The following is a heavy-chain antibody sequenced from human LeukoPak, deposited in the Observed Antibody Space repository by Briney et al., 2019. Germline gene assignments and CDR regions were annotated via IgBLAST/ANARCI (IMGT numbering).Heavy chain of an antibody. D-gene: IGHD6-13*01. Sequence: SETLSLTCTVSGGSITDCYWSWIRHSSGKGLEWIGYMYYSGSAYYSPSLKTRVTISVDTSKNQFSLKLTSVTAADTAVYYCARSTFSSNWNLWGQGTLVTVSS. CDR3: ARSTFSSNWNL. CDR2: MYYSGSA. V-gene: IGHV4-59*08. J-gene: IGHJ4*02. CDR1: GGSITDCY.